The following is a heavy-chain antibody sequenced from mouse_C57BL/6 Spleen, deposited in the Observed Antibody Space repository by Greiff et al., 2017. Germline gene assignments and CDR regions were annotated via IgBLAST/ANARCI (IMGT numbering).Heavy chain of an antibody. V-gene: IGHV14-4*01. Sequence: VHVKQSGAELVRPGASVKLSCTASGFNIKDDYMHWVKQRPEQGLEWIGWIDPENGDTEYASKFQGKATITADTSSNTAYLQLSSLTSEDTAVYYCTFYDGGFAYWGQGTLVTVSA. J-gene: IGHJ3*01. D-gene: IGHD2-3*01. CDR2: IDPENGDT. CDR1: GFNIKDDY. CDR3: TFYDGGFAY.